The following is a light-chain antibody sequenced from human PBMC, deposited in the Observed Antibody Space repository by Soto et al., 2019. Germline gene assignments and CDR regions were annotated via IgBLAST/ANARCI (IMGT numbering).Light chain of an antibody. CDR2: DDN. CDR3: SSYTSFNTVL. Sequence: QAVVTQAPSASGTPGQRVTISCSGSSSNIGVNYVYWYQQVPGTAPKLLVFDDNQRPSGVPDRFSDSKSGNTASLNISRLQPEDEADYYCSSYTSFNTVLFGGGTKLTVL. J-gene: IGLJ2*01. V-gene: IGLV1-47*02. CDR1: SSNIGVNY.